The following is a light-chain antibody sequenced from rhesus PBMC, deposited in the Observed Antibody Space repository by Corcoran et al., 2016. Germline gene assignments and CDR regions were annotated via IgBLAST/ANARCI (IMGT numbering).Light chain of an antibody. CDR1: QPIISW. Sequence: DIQMTKSPSSLSASVGDTVTITCRACQPIISWLDWYQQKPGTAPHLLIDKASSLQSGVPSRFSCSGSRTDFTLTVSSLQPEDFATYDCLEYSSSPWTFGQGTKVEIK. J-gene: IGKJ1*01. CDR2: KAS. V-gene: IGKV1-22*01. CDR3: LEYSSSPWT.